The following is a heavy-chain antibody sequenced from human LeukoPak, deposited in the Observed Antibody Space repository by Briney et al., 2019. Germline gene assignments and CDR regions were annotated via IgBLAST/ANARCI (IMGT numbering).Heavy chain of an antibody. CDR1: GGPFSGYY. V-gene: IGHV4-59*01. Sequence: SETLSLTCAVYGGPFSGYYWSWIRQPPGKGLEWIGYIYYSGSTNYNPSLKSRVTISVDTSKNQFSLKLSSVTAADTAVYYCARFSSSPAILMGINYWGQGTLVTVSS. CDR3: ARFSSSPAILMGINY. J-gene: IGHJ4*02. D-gene: IGHD6-6*01. CDR2: IYYSGST.